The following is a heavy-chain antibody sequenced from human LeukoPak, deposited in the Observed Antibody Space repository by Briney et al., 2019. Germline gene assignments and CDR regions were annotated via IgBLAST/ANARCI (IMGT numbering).Heavy chain of an antibody. CDR1: GFTFNTYT. J-gene: IGHJ4*02. CDR2: ISSSSSYI. CDR3: AREPYSGSPRAKYYFDY. V-gene: IGHV3-21*01. Sequence: PGGSLRLSCAASGFTFNTYTMNWVRQAPGKGLEWVSSISSSSSYIYYADSVKGRFTISRDNARNSLYLQMNSLRAEDTAVYYCAREPYSGSPRAKYYFDYWGQGTLVTVSS. D-gene: IGHD1-26*01.